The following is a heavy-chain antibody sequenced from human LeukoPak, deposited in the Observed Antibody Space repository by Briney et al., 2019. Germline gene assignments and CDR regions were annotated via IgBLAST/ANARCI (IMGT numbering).Heavy chain of an antibody. J-gene: IGHJ4*02. CDR2: VTNKANNYTS. V-gene: IGHV3-72*01. CDR1: GFAFMNYH. Sequence: PGTSLRLSCAASGFAFMNYHMHWVRQAPGKGLEWVGRVTNKANNYTSQYAASVKDRFTISRDNSENSLYLQMNSLKTEDTAVYYCARRAYDVPFLDYWGQGTLVTVSS. D-gene: IGHD2-21*01. CDR3: ARRAYDVPFLDY.